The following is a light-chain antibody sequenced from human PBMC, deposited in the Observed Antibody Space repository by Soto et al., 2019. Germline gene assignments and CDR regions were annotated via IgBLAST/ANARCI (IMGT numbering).Light chain of an antibody. CDR2: KAS. CDR1: QSISNW. V-gene: IGKV1-5*03. CDR3: QQYEAFSGT. J-gene: IGKJ1*01. Sequence: DIQMTQSPSTLSASVGDRVTIPCRASQSISNWLAWYQQKPGKAPKLLIYKASSLESGVPSRFSGSGSGTEFTLTIASLQPDDFATYYCQQYEAFSGTFGPGTKVDI.